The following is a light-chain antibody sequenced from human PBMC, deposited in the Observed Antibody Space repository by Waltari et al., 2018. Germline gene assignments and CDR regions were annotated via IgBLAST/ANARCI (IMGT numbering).Light chain of an antibody. Sequence: QSALTQPRSVSGVPGQSVTISCTGTSSDVGGYKYVTWYQQNPGKAPKLMTYAVSKSLSGFRDRFSGSKSGTTASLTISGLQAEDEADYSCCSYAGSYTFDVFGARTNLTVL. J-gene: IGLJ2*01. CDR1: SSDVGGYKY. CDR2: AVS. V-gene: IGLV2-11*01. CDR3: CSYAGSYTFDV.